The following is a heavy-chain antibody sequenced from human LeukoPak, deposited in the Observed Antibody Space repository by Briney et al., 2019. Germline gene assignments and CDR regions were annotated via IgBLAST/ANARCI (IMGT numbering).Heavy chain of an antibody. Sequence: GGSLRLSCAASDAPFSSYWMNWVRQTPGKVLEWVANITPDGSQKYYVDSVRGRFTISRDNAKKSLYLEMNNLRVEDTALYYCTRSAIDWGQGTLVTVSS. J-gene: IGHJ4*02. CDR3: TRSAID. V-gene: IGHV3-7*01. CDR2: ITPDGSQK. CDR1: DAPFSSYW. D-gene: IGHD2/OR15-2a*01.